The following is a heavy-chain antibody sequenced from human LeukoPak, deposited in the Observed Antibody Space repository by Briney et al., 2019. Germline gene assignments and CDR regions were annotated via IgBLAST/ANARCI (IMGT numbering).Heavy chain of an antibody. CDR2: IYPADSDT. CDR1: GYSFSNYW. D-gene: IGHD3-10*01. J-gene: IGHJ4*02. V-gene: IGHV5-51*01. CDR3: ARRNLGVRGRSDYFDY. Sequence: GESLEISCKVSGYSFSNYWIGWVRQMPGKGLEWMGVIYPADSDTRYSPSFQGQVTISADKYINTAYLQWSSLKASDTAMYFCARRNLGVRGRSDYFDYWGQGTLVTVSS.